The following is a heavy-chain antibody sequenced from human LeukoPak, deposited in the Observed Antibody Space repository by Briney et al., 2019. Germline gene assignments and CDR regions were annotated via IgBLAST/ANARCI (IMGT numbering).Heavy chain of an antibody. CDR2: ISAYNGNT. J-gene: IGHJ4*02. Sequence: ASVKVSCKASGYTFTSYGISWVRQAPGQGLEWMGWISAYNGNTNYAQKLQGRVTMTWDTSISTAYMELIRLRSDDTAVYYCASGGSSYGSSLHYWGQGTLVTVSS. CDR3: ASGGSSYGSSLHY. V-gene: IGHV1-18*01. CDR1: GYTFTSYG. D-gene: IGHD5-18*01.